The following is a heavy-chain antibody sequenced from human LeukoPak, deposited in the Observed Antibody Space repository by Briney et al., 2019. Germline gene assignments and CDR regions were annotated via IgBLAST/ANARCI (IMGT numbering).Heavy chain of an antibody. J-gene: IGHJ4*02. Sequence: PGGSPRLSCAASGFALSSYAMNWVRQAPGKGLEWVSYIGSGSNTINYADSVKGRLTISRDNAKNSLYLQMNSLRDEDTAVYYCAGKGSNDYTKTFDYWGQGTLVTVSS. CDR3: AGKGSNDYTKTFDY. D-gene: IGHD4-11*01. CDR2: IGSGSNTI. V-gene: IGHV3-48*02. CDR1: GFALSSYA.